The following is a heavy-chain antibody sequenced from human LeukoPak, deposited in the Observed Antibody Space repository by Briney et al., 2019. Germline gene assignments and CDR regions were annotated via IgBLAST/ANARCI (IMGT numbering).Heavy chain of an antibody. CDR3: ARAGIAAISFDY. D-gene: IGHD6-13*01. Sequence: MGWINPNSGGTNYAQKFQGWVTMTRDTSISPAYMELSRLRSDDTAVYYWARAGIAAISFDYWGQGTLVTVSS. CDR2: INPNSGGT. J-gene: IGHJ4*02. V-gene: IGHV1-2*04.